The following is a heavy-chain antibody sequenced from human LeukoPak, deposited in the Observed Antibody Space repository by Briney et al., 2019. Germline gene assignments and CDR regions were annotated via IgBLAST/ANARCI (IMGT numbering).Heavy chain of an antibody. D-gene: IGHD6-13*01. CDR3: ARVTAAGAFDY. CDR1: GYTFTGYY. Sequence: ASVNVSCKASGYTFTGYYMHWLRQAPGQGLEWMGWINPNSGGTNYAQKFQGRVTMTRDTSISTAYMELSRLRSDDTAVYYCARVTAAGAFDYWGQGTLVTVSS. J-gene: IGHJ4*02. CDR2: INPNSGGT. V-gene: IGHV1-2*02.